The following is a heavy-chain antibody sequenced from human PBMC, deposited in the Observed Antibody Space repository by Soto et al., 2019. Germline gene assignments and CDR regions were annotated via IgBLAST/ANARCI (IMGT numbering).Heavy chain of an antibody. J-gene: IGHJ6*03. CDR3: AKDYYLRPTVTSSYYYYHYMDV. D-gene: IGHD4-4*01. Sequence: PVGSLRLSCAASGFNFSNYGMHWVRQAPGKGLEWVAVISFDGSNKYYAESVKGRFTISRDNSKNTLYLQMNSLRAEDTAVYYCAKDYYLRPTVTSSYYYYHYMDVWGKGTTVTVSS. CDR1: GFNFSNYG. V-gene: IGHV3-30*18. CDR2: ISFDGSNK.